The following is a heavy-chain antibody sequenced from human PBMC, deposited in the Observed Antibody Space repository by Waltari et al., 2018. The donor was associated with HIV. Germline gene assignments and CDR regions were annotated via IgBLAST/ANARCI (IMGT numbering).Heavy chain of an antibody. D-gene: IGHD1-7*01. J-gene: IGHJ4*02. CDR1: GFTFSRSW. V-gene: IGHV3-74*01. CDR2: INSDGIST. CDR3: ARAGRDGKLPPDY. Sequence: EVQLVEYGGGLVQPGGSLSLSCAASGFTFSRSWTHWVRIARGKGLVWVSRINSDGISTSYADSVKGRFTISRDNAKNTLYLQMNSLRAEDTAVYYCARAGRDGKLPPDYWGQGTLVTVSS.